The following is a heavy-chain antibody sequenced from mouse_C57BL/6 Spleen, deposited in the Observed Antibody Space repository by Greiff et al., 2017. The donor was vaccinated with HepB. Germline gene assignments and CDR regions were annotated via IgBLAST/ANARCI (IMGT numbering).Heavy chain of an antibody. J-gene: IGHJ4*01. CDR3: ARGNPPGAMDY. CDR1: GYAFSSYW. V-gene: IGHV1-80*01. CDR2: IYPGDGDT. Sequence: VQLQQSGAELVKPGASVKISCKASGYAFSSYWMNWVKQRPGKGLEWIGQIYPGDGDTNYNGKFKGKATLTADKSSSTAYMQLSSLTSEDSAVYFCARGNPPGAMDYWGQGTSVTVSS.